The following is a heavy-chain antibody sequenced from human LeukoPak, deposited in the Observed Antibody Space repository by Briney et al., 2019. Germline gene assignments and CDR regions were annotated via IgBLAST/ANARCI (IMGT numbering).Heavy chain of an antibody. CDR2: TYYSGST. V-gene: IGHV4-59*08. Sequence: PSETLSLTCTVSGASIRNYYWSWIRQSPGKGQEWIGYTYYSGSTNYNPSLESRVAMSVDTSKNQFSLRLSSVTAADTAIYYCARRYSSSWYVGFFDPWGQGTLVTVSS. CDR1: GASIRNYY. D-gene: IGHD6-13*01. CDR3: ARRYSSSWYVGFFDP. J-gene: IGHJ5*02.